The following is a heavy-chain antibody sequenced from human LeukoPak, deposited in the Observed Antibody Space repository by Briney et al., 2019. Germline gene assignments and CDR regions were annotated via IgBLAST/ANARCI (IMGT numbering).Heavy chain of an antibody. Sequence: GGSLRLSCAASGFTFDDYAMHWVRQAPGKGLEWVSGISWNSGSIGYADSVKGRFTISRDNAKNSLYLQMNSLRAEDTALYYCARTIFGVAIPYYFDYWGQGTLVTVSS. D-gene: IGHD3-3*01. V-gene: IGHV3-9*01. CDR1: GFTFDDYA. CDR2: ISWNSGSI. J-gene: IGHJ4*02. CDR3: ARTIFGVAIPYYFDY.